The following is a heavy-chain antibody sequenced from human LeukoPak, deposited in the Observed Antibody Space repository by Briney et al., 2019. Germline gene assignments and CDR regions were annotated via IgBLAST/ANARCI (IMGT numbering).Heavy chain of an antibody. D-gene: IGHD3-10*01. V-gene: IGHV4-34*01. CDR2: INHSGST. Sequence: SETLSLTCAVYGGSFSGYYWSWIRQPPGKGLEWIGEINHSGSTNYNPSLKSRVTISVDTSKNQFSLKLSSVTAADTAVYYCARAPRLVMVRGVIMTCYFDYWGQGTLVTVSS. CDR1: GGSFSGYY. J-gene: IGHJ4*02. CDR3: ARAPRLVMVRGVIMTCYFDY.